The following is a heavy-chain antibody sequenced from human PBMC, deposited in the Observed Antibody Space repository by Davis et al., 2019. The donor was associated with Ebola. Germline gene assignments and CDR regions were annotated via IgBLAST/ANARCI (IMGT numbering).Heavy chain of an antibody. CDR3: ARDSLVVGATITTFDP. D-gene: IGHD1-26*01. J-gene: IGHJ5*02. Sequence: AASVQVSCKASGYTFTSYYMHWVRQAPGQGLEWMGIINPSGGSTSYAQKFQGRVTMTRDTSTSTVYMELSSLRSEDTAVYYCARDSLVVGATITTFDPWGQGTLVTVSS. CDR2: INPSGGST. CDR1: GYTFTSYY. V-gene: IGHV1-46*01.